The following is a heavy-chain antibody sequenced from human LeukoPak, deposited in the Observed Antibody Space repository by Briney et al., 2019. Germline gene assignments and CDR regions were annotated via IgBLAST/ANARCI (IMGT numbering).Heavy chain of an antibody. CDR2: ISSSSSYI. Sequence: GGSLRLSCAASGFTFSSYSMNWVRQAPGKGLEWVSSISSSSSYIYYADSVKGRFTISRDNAKNSLYLQMNSLRADDTAVYYCARDSPYYDFWSGYSRPLDYWGQGTLVTVSS. CDR3: ARDSPYYDFWSGYSRPLDY. CDR1: GFTFSSYS. V-gene: IGHV3-21*01. J-gene: IGHJ4*02. D-gene: IGHD3-3*01.